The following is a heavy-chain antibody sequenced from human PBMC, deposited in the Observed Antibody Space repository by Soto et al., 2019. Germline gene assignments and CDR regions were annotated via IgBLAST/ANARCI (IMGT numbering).Heavy chain of an antibody. V-gene: IGHV4-39*02. CDR2: IYHSGIS. Sequence: SETQSLTWTLSAGSINTGRYDCGWVPEAPGKGREWFGRIYHSGISYYNPSVKGRLSISIDTSKNQFSLMLSSVPAADTAIYYCARDGYCSAASCYWGGCVYPVNYGMDVWGQGTTVTVSS. CDR3: ARDGYCSAASCYWGGCVYPVNYGMDV. J-gene: IGHJ6*02. D-gene: IGHD2-2*01. CDR1: AGSINTGRYD.